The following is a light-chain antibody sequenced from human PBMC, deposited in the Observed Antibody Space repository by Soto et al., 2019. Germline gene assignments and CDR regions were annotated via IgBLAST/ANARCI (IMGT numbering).Light chain of an antibody. Sequence: DIHMTQSPSSLSASVGARVPITCRASQSISTYLSWYQQKPGKAPKLLIFAASSLQSGVPSRFSGRGSGTDFTFTISSLQPEDIATYYCQQYDNLPLTFGGGTKVDIK. CDR3: QQYDNLPLT. V-gene: IGKV1-33*01. J-gene: IGKJ4*01. CDR1: QSISTY. CDR2: AAS.